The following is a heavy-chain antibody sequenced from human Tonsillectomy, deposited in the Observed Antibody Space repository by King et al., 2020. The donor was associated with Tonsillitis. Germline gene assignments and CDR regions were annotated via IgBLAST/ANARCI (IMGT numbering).Heavy chain of an antibody. CDR1: GFTFSSYS. CDR3: ARGGHDSGDYLNY. V-gene: IGHV3-21*01. D-gene: IGHD4-17*01. CDR2: ISSSSSYI. Sequence: VQLVESGGGLVKPGGSLRLSCAASGFTFSSYSMIWVRQAPGKGLEWVSSISSSSSYIYYADSVKGRFTISRDNAKNSLYLQMNSLRAEDTALYYCARGGHDSGDYLNYWGQGTLVTVSS. J-gene: IGHJ4*02.